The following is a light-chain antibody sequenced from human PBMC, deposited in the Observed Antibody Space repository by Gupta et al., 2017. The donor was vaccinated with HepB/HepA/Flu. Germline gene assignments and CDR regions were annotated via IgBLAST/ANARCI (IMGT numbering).Light chain of an antibody. J-gene: IGKJ1*01. V-gene: IGKV3-15*01. CDR2: GAS. CDR3: QRYNNWPTWT. Sequence: EIVMTQSPATLSVSPGERATLSCRASQSVSSNLAWYQQKPGQAPRLLIYGASTRATGIPARFSGSGSVTEFTLTISSLQSEDFAVYYCQRYNNWPTWTFGQGTKVDIK. CDR1: QSVSSN.